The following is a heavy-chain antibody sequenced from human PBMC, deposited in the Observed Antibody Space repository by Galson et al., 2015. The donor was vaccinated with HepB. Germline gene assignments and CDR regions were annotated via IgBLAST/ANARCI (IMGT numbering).Heavy chain of an antibody. J-gene: IGHJ6*02. CDR3: ARDFGSSGWYWYYYYGMDV. D-gene: IGHD6-19*01. CDR2: INAGNGNT. Sequence: SCKASGYTFTSYAMHWVRQAPGQRLEWMGWINAGNGNTKYSQKFQGRVTITRDTSASTAYMELSSLRSEDTAVYYCARDFGSSGWYWYYYYGMDVWGQGTTVTVSS. CDR1: GYTFTSYA. V-gene: IGHV1-3*01.